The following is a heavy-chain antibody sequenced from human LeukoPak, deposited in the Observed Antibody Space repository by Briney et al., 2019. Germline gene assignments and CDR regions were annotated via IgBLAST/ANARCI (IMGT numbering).Heavy chain of an antibody. Sequence: ASVKVSCKASGYTFTSYDINWVRQATGQGLEWMGRMNPNSGNTGYAQKFQGRVTMTRNTSISTAYMELSSLRSEDTAVYYCARGDDFWSGYYSYYYYYGMDVWGQGTTVTVSS. V-gene: IGHV1-8*01. CDR2: MNPNSGNT. CDR1: GYTFTSYD. J-gene: IGHJ6*02. D-gene: IGHD3-3*01. CDR3: ARGDDFWSGYYSYYYYYGMDV.